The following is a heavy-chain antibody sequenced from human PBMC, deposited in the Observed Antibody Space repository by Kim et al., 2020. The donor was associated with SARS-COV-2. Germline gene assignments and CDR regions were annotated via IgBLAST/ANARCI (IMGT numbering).Heavy chain of an antibody. Sequence: GGSLRLSCAASGFTFSNFAMTWVRQAPGQGLEWVSTILRSDEHIYYADSVKGRFTISRDNSKNTLYVQMDSLRAEDTAIYFCAKNHEFCSGASCYFDYWG. CDR1: GFTFSNFA. CDR3: AKNHEFCSGASCYFDY. D-gene: IGHD2-15*01. V-gene: IGHV3-23*01. CDR2: ILRSDEHI. J-gene: IGHJ4*01.